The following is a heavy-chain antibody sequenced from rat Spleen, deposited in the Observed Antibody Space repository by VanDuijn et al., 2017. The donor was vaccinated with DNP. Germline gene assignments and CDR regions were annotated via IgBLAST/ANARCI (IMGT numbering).Heavy chain of an antibody. Sequence: EVQLVESGGDLVQPGRSLKLSCAASGFTFSDYNMAWVRQAPTKGLEWVATILYDGSRTYYRDSMKGRFTISRDNAKSTLYLQMDSLRSDDTATYYCARQRWYYSGEGMDYWGQGVMVTVSS. J-gene: IGHJ2*01. CDR1: GFTFSDYN. CDR2: ILYDGSRT. CDR3: ARQRWYYSGEGMDY. D-gene: IGHD1-1*01. V-gene: IGHV5S10*01.